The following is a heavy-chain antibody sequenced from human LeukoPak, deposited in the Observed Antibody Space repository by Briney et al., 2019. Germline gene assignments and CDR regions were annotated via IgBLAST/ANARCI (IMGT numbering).Heavy chain of an antibody. CDR3: ARDLRVTTVTTWSRVYYYYYYMDV. D-gene: IGHD4-17*01. CDR2: INPSGGST. Sequence: ASVKVSCKASGYTFTSYYMHWVRQAPGQGLEWMGIINPSGGSTSYAQKFQGRVTMTRDMSTSTVYMELSSLRSEDTAVYYCARDLRVTTVTTWSRVYYYYYYMDVWGKGTTVTISS. V-gene: IGHV1-46*01. J-gene: IGHJ6*03. CDR1: GYTFTSYY.